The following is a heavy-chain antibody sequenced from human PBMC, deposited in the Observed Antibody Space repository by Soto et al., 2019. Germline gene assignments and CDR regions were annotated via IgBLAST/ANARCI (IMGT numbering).Heavy chain of an antibody. V-gene: IGHV1-69*13. CDR2: IIPIFGTA. Sequence: GASVKVSCKASGGTFSSYAISWVRQAPGQGLEWMGGIIPIFGTANYAQKFQGRVTITADESTSTAYMELSSLRSEDTAVYYCARSILRGATLINWFDPWGQGTPVTVSS. J-gene: IGHJ5*02. CDR1: GGTFSSYA. D-gene: IGHD1-26*01. CDR3: ARSILRGATLINWFDP.